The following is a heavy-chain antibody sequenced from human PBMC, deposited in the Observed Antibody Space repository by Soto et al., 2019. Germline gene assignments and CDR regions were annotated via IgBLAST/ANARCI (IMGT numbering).Heavy chain of an antibody. CDR2: ISAYNGNT. J-gene: IGHJ6*02. D-gene: IGHD2-2*01. CDR3: ARRYCSSTRCLYYYGMDV. Sequence: ASVKVSCKASGYTLTSYGISWVRQAPGQGLEWMGWISAYNGNTNYAQKLQGRVTMTTDTSTSTAYMELRSLRSDDTAVYYCARRYCSSTRCLYYYGMDVWGQGPTVTVSS. V-gene: IGHV1-18*01. CDR1: GYTLTSYG.